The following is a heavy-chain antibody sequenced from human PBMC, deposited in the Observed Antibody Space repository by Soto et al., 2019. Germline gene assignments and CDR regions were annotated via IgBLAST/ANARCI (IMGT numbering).Heavy chain of an antibody. J-gene: IGHJ6*02. V-gene: IGHV1-8*01. CDR2: MNANSGNA. CDR1: GYTFTNYD. CDR3: VRSRRNCTNGVCYNFYGMDV. D-gene: IGHD2-8*01. Sequence: QVQVVQSGAELKKPGASVKVSCKASGYTFTNYDINWVRQASGQGLEWMGWMNANSGNAAYAQKFQGRVTMTRNTSTSTVYMELSSLRSEDTAVYYCVRSRRNCTNGVCYNFYGMDVWGQGTTVTVSS.